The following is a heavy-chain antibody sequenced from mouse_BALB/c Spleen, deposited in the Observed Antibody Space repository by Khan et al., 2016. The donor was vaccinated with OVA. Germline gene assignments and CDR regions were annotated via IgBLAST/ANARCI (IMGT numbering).Heavy chain of an antibody. CDR1: GFTFSNYA. V-gene: IGHV5-6-5*01. CDR3: ARDYWFVY. CDR2: ISSGGST. J-gene: IGHJ3*01. Sequence: EVMLVESGGGLVKPGGSLKVSCAASGFTFSNYAMSWVRQTPEKRLEWVASISSGGSTYYPDSAKGRFTISRDNARNILYLQMSSLRSEDTAMYYCARDYWFVYWGQGTLVTVS.